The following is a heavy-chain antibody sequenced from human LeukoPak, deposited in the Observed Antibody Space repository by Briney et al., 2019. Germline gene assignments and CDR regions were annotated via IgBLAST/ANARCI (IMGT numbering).Heavy chain of an antibody. D-gene: IGHD3-22*01. CDR2: ISGSGGST. CDR1: GFTFSSYA. J-gene: IGHJ4*02. Sequence: GGSLRLSCAASGFTFSSYAMSWVRQPPGKGLEWVSAISGSGGSTYYADSVKGRFTISRDNSKNTLYLQMNSLRAEDTAVYYCAKHDDSSGYYYGYSYWGQGTLVTVSS. V-gene: IGHV3-23*01. CDR3: AKHDDSSGYYYGYSY.